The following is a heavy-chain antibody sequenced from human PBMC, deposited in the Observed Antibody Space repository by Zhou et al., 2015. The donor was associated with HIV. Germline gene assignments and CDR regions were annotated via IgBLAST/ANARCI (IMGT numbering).Heavy chain of an antibody. CDR2: ISDDGSST. J-gene: IGHJ4*02. V-gene: IGHV3-74*02. CDR3: ARGRDGVTAALDY. Sequence: EVQLVESGGDSVHPGGVPETLLYSSGFTFSTYWMHWVRQAPGKGLVWVSRISDDGSSTNYADSVKGRFTISRDNFRKTLYLQMSSLSVEDTGTYYCARGRDGVTAALDYWGQGPWSPSP. D-gene: IGHD3-3*01. CDR1: GFTFSTYW.